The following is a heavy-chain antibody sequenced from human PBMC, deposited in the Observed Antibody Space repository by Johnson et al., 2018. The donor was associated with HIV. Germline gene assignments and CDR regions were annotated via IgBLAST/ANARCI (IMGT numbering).Heavy chain of an antibody. D-gene: IGHD3-16*01. J-gene: IGHJ3*02. CDR1: GFTFSSYD. Sequence: VQLVESGGDSVKPGGSLRLSCTASGFTFSSYDMHWVRQATGKGLEWVSAIGTAGDTYYPGSVKGRFTISRENAKNSVYLQMNSLRAGDTAVYYCARIEGEGGALDIWGQGTMVTVAS. CDR3: ARIEGEGGALDI. CDR2: IGTAGDT. V-gene: IGHV3-13*01.